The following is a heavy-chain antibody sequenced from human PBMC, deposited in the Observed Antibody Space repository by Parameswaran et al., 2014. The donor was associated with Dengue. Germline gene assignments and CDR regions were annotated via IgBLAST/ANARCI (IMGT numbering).Heavy chain of an antibody. D-gene: IGHD3-10*01. J-gene: IGHJ4*02. CDR2: ISNSGSFI. Sequence: WIRQPPGKGLEWVSSISNSGSFIYYADSVKGRFTISRDNAKNSLYLQMNSLRAEDTAVYYCAREGGSGSSDYWGQGTLVTVSS. CDR3: AREGGSGSSDY. V-gene: IGHV3-21*01.